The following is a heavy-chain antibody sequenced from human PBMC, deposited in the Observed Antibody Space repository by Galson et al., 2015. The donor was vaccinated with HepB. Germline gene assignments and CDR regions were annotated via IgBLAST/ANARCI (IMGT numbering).Heavy chain of an antibody. Sequence: SLRLSCAAPGFTFSSYAMHWVRQAPGKGLEWVAVISYDGSNKYYADSVKGRFTISRDNSKNTLYLQMNSLRAEDTAVYYCARDQDVVVPAASREGYSSGWTTFDYWGQGALVTVSS. J-gene: IGHJ4*02. CDR3: ARDQDVVVPAASREGYSSGWTTFDY. CDR2: ISYDGSNK. D-gene: IGHD2-2*01. CDR1: GFTFSSYA. V-gene: IGHV3-30-3*01.